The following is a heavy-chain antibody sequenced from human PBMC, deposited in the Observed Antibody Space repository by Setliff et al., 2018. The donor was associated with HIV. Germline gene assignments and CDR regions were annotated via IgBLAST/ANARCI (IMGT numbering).Heavy chain of an antibody. CDR2: INTNTGNP. CDR1: GYSLTSYS. CDR3: TRDHTPPPNYDFWSGQIDLRNIFYYMDV. J-gene: IGHJ6*03. D-gene: IGHD3-3*01. Sequence: ASVKVSCKASGYSLTSYSINWVRQAPGQGLEWMGYINTNTGNPTYAQGFAGRFVFSVDTPVSTAYLQIFSLKAEDTAVYYCTRDHTPPPNYDFWSGQIDLRNIFYYMDVWGTGSPVTVSS. V-gene: IGHV7-4-1*01.